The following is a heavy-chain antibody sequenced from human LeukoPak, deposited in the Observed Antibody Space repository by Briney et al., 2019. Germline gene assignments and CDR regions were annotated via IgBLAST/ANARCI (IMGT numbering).Heavy chain of an antibody. CDR3: AAGYCSGGSCPPDY. Sequence: SMKVSCKASGFTLSRSAVQWVRQARGQRLEWTGWIVVGSGNTNYAQKFQERVTITRDMSTSTAYMELSSLRSEDTAVYYCAAGYCSGGSCPPDYWGQGALVTVPS. CDR1: GFTLSRSA. D-gene: IGHD2-15*01. V-gene: IGHV1-58*01. J-gene: IGHJ4*02. CDR2: IVVGSGNT.